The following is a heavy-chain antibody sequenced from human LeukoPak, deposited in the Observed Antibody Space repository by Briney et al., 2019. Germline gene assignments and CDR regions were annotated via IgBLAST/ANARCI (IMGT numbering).Heavy chain of an antibody. V-gene: IGHV3-48*04. CDR2: ISSSSSTI. J-gene: IGHJ4*02. D-gene: IGHD3-22*01. CDR1: GFTFSSYS. CDR3: ARVGGDYYDSSGYYSPPDY. Sequence: GGSLRLSCAASGFTFSSYSMNWVRQAPGKGLEWASYISSSSSTIYYADSVKGRFTISRDNAKNSLYLQMNSLRAEDTAVYYCARVGGDYYDSSGYYSPPDYWGQGTLVTVSS.